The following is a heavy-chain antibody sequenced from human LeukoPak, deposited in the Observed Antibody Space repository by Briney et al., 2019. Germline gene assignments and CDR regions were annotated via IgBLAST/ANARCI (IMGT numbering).Heavy chain of an antibody. V-gene: IGHV1-18*01. J-gene: IGHJ4*02. D-gene: IGHD3-22*01. Sequence: PLASVKVSCKASGYTFTSYGINWVRQAPGQGLEWMGWISTYSDNTNYAQKLQGRLTMTTDTSTSTAYMELRSLRSDDTAVYYCARDYDSSGLYYFDYWGQGTLVTVSS. CDR3: ARDYDSSGLYYFDY. CDR2: ISTYSDNT. CDR1: GYTFTSYG.